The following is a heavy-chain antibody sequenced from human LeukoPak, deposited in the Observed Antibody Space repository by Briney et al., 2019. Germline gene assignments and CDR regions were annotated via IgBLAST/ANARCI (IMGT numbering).Heavy chain of an antibody. CDR2: ISYDGSNK. D-gene: IGHD6-13*01. Sequence: GGSLRLSWAAAGFTFTSYAMDWVRQAPRKWLEWVAVISYDGSNKYYADSVKGRFTISRDNSKNTLYLQMNSLRAEDTAVYYCARERSSSWYVYWGQGTLVTVSS. CDR1: GFTFTSYA. V-gene: IGHV3-30-3*01. CDR3: ARERSSSWYVY. J-gene: IGHJ4*02.